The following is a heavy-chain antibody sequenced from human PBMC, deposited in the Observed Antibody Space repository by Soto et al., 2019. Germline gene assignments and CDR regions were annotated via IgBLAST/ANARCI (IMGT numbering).Heavy chain of an antibody. Sequence: QVQLQESGPGLVKPSQTLSLTCTVSGGSISSGGYYWSWIRQHPGKGLEWIGYIYYSGSTYYNSSLKSRVTISVDTSTNQFFLKLSSVTAADTAVYYCARVWDSSGPNFDYWGQGTLVTVSS. V-gene: IGHV4-31*03. J-gene: IGHJ4*02. CDR3: ARVWDSSGPNFDY. CDR1: GGSISSGGYY. CDR2: IYYSGST. D-gene: IGHD3-22*01.